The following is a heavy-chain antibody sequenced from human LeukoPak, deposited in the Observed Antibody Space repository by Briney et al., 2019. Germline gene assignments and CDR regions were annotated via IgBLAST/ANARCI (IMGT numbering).Heavy chain of an antibody. J-gene: IGHJ4*02. CDR3: TTAVYSSSWYFPRSGYFDY. D-gene: IGHD6-13*01. V-gene: IGHV3-15*01. CDR1: GVTFSNAW. CDR2: IKSKTDGGTT. Sequence: PGGSLRLSCAASGVTFSNAWMSWVHQAPGKGLEWVGRIKSKTDGGTTDYAAPVKGRFTISRDDSKNTLYLQMNSLKTEDTAVYYCTTAVYSSSWYFPRSGYFDYWGQGTLVTVSS.